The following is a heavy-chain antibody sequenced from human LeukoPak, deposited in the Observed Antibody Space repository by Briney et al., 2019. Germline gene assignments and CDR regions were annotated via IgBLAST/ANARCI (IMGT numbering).Heavy chain of an antibody. D-gene: IGHD3-16*01. CDR2: ISYDGSNK. V-gene: IGHV3-30*18. CDR3: AKGGHLDV. J-gene: IGHJ6*04. Sequence: GGSLRLSCAASGFTFSSYGMHWVRQAPGKGLEWVAVISYDGSNKYYADSVKGRFTISRDNSKNTLYLQMNSLRAEDTAVYYCAKGGHLDVWGKGTTVTVSS. CDR1: GFTFSSYG.